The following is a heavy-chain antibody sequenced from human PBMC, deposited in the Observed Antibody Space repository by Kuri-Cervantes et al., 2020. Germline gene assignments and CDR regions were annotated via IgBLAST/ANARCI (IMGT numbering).Heavy chain of an antibody. J-gene: IGHJ6*02. CDR1: GGSISSGGSC. CDR2: IHHSGNS. D-gene: IGHD3-10*01. Sequence: SQTLSLTCAVSGGSISSGGSCWTWIRQSPGKGLEWIGYIHHSGNSYYNPSLKSRVTISVDGSKNHFSLRLTPVTAADTAVYYCARAPGYYNALDVWGQGTMVTVSS. CDR3: ARAPGYYNALDV. V-gene: IGHV4-30-2*06.